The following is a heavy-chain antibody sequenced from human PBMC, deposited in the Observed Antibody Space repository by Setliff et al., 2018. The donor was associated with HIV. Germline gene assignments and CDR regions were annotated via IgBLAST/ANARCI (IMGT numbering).Heavy chain of an antibody. J-gene: IGHJ4*02. CDR1: VYTLTELS. D-gene: IGHD6-6*01. Sequence: ASVKVSCKVSVYTLTELSRHWVRQAPGKGLEWMGSFDPKDGKTRYAQKFQGRVTMTEDTSTDTAYMELSSLRSEDTAAYYYVTGSAARPFDYWGQGTLVTVSS. CDR3: VTGSAARPFDY. CDR2: FDPKDGKT. V-gene: IGHV1-24*01.